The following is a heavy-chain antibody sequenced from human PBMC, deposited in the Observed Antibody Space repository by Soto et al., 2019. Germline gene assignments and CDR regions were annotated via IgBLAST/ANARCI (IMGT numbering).Heavy chain of an antibody. CDR3: AREDTAMVLLGLAHRGYGMDV. D-gene: IGHD5-18*01. V-gene: IGHV4-39*02. J-gene: IGHJ6*02. CDR1: GGSISSSSYY. Sequence: PSETLSLTCTVSGGSISSSSYYWGWIRQPPGKGLEWIGSIYYSGSTYYNPSLKSRVTISVDASKNQFSLKLSSVTAADTAVYYCAREDTAMVLLGLAHRGYGMDVWGQGTTVTVSS. CDR2: IYYSGST.